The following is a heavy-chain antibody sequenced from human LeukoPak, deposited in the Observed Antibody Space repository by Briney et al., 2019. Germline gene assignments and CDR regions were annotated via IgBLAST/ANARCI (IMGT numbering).Heavy chain of an antibody. CDR2: ISSSSSYT. Sequence: GGSLRLSCAASGFTFSDYYMSWIRQAPGKGLEWVSYISSSSSYTNYADSVKGRFTISRDSAKNSLYLQMNSLRAEDTAVYYCARDLHCSSTSCNNTADWYFDLWGRGTLVTVSS. V-gene: IGHV3-11*06. CDR1: GFTFSDYY. D-gene: IGHD2-2*01. J-gene: IGHJ2*01. CDR3: ARDLHCSSTSCNNTADWYFDL.